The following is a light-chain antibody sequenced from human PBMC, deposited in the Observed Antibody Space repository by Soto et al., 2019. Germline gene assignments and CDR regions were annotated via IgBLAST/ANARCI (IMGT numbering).Light chain of an antibody. CDR1: QSVSSSY. CDR3: QLYGSSPRGST. Sequence: EIVLTQSPGTLSLSPGKRATLSCRASQSVSSSYLAWYQQKPGQAPRLLIHGASSRATGIPDRFSGSGSGTDFTLTISSLEPEDFAVYYCQLYGSSPRGSTFGRGTKVEIK. V-gene: IGKV3-20*01. J-gene: IGKJ4*01. CDR2: GAS.